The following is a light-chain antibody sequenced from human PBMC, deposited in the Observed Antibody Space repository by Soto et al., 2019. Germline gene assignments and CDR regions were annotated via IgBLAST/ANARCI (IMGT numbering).Light chain of an antibody. CDR3: SSYTSSNTLV. CDR2: EVS. J-gene: IGLJ2*01. V-gene: IGLV2-14*01. Sequence: QSALTQPASMSGSPGQSITISCTGTSSDVGAYNYVSWYQQHPGKAPKLMIFEVSDRPSGVSHRFSGSKSGNTASLTISGLQAEDEADYYCSSYTSSNTLVFGGGTKVTVL. CDR1: SSDVGAYNY.